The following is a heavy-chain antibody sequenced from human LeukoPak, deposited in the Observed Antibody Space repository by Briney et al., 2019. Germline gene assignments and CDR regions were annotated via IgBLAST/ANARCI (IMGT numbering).Heavy chain of an antibody. V-gene: IGHV5-51*01. Sequence: PGESLQISCKGSGYSFTSYWIGWVRQMPGKGLEWMGIIYPGDSDTRYSPSFQGQVTISADKSISTAYLQWSSLKASDTAMYYCARLGSSSGWVLYYFDYWGQGTLVTVSS. D-gene: IGHD6-6*01. CDR1: GYSFTSYW. CDR2: IYPGDSDT. J-gene: IGHJ4*02. CDR3: ARLGSSSGWVLYYFDY.